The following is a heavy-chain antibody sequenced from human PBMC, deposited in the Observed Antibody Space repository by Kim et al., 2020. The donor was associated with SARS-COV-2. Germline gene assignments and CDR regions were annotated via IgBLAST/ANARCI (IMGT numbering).Heavy chain of an antibody. V-gene: IGHV4-34*01. J-gene: IGHJ4*02. CDR2: INHSGST. CDR1: GGSFSGYY. CDR3: ARMFIAAAGDY. D-gene: IGHD6-13*01. Sequence: SETLSLTCAVYGGSFSGYYWSWIRQPPGKGLEWIGEINHSGSTNYNPSLKSRVTISVDTSKNQFSLKLSSVTAADTAVYYCARMFIAAAGDYLGQGTQVTVSS.